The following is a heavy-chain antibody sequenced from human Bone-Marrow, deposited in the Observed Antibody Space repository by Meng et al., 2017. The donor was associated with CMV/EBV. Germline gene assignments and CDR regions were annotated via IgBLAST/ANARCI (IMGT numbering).Heavy chain of an antibody. Sequence: SVKVSCKASGGTFSSYAISWVRQAPGQGLKWMGGIIPIFGTANYAQKFQGRVTITTDESTSTAYMELSSLRSEDTAVYYCATAAGTYYYYYGMDVWGQGTTVTVSS. D-gene: IGHD6-13*01. CDR1: GGTFSSYA. J-gene: IGHJ6*02. CDR2: IIPIFGTA. CDR3: ATAAGTYYYYYGMDV. V-gene: IGHV1-69*05.